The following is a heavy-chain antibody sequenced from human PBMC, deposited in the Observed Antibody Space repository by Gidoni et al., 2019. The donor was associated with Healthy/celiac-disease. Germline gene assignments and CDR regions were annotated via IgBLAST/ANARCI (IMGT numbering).Heavy chain of an antibody. D-gene: IGHD1-7*01. CDR1: GGSFSGYY. CDR3: ARSPRGTTRRFDY. V-gene: IGHV4-34*01. Sequence: QVQLQQWGAGLLKPSETLSLTCAVCGGSFSGYYWSWIRQPPGKGLEWIGEINHSGSTNYNPSLKSRVTISVDTSKNQFSLKLSSVTAADTAVYYCARSPRGTTRRFDYWGQGTLVTVSS. J-gene: IGHJ4*02. CDR2: INHSGST.